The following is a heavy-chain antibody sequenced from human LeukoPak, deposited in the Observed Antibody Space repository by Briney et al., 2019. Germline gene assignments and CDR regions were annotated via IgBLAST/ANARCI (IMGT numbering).Heavy chain of an antibody. CDR3: ARESDYDFWSGYYGPPDH. V-gene: IGHV3-53*01. CDR1: GFTVSSNY. D-gene: IGHD3-3*01. Sequence: GGSLRLSCAASGFTVSSNYMSWVRQAPGKGLEWVSVIYSGGSTYYADSVKGRFTISRDNSKNTLYLQMNSLRAEDTAVYYCARESDYDFWSGYYGPPDHWGQGTLVTVSS. J-gene: IGHJ4*02. CDR2: IYSGGST.